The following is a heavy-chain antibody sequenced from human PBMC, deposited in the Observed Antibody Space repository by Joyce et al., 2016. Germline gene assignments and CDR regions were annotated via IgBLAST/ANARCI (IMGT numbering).Heavy chain of an antibody. CDR1: GGSISSYY. Sequence: QVQLQESGPGLVKSSETLSLTCTVSGGSISSYYWSWIRQRPGKGLEWIGYIYYSESTNYNPSLKSRATISVDTTKNQFSLKLTSVTAADAAMYYCARESGYFDRDYYYYYGMDVWGQGTTVTVSS. CDR3: ARESGYFDRDYYYYYGMDV. D-gene: IGHD3-9*01. CDR2: IYYSEST. V-gene: IGHV4-59*01. J-gene: IGHJ6*02.